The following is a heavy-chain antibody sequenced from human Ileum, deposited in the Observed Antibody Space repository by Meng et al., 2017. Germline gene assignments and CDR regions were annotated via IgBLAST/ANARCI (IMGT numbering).Heavy chain of an antibody. J-gene: IGHJ3*02. CDR3: ARASADSRSWGSSNDAFDI. V-gene: IGHV4-34*01. Sequence: GSLRLSCAVYGGSFSDYFWIWIRQPPGKGLEWIGKINHSGATVYKAALKSRLTISIDTSMNQFSLRLISVTAADAAVYYCARASADSRSWGSSNDAFDIWGQGTVVTVSS. D-gene: IGHD3-16*01. CDR1: GGSFSDYF. CDR2: INHSGAT.